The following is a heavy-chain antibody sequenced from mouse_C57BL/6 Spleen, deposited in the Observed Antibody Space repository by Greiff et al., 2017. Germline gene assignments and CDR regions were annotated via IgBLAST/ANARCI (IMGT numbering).Heavy chain of an antibody. CDR2: INPYNGGT. Sequence: VQLQQSGPVLVKPGASVKMSCKASGYTFTDYYMNWVKQSHGKSLEWIGVINPYNGGTSYNQKFKGKATLTVDKSSSTAYMELNSLTSEDSAVYYCARWDWDEDYWGQGTTLTDSS. CDR1: GYTFTDYY. CDR3: ARWDWDEDY. V-gene: IGHV1-19*01. J-gene: IGHJ2*01. D-gene: IGHD4-1*01.